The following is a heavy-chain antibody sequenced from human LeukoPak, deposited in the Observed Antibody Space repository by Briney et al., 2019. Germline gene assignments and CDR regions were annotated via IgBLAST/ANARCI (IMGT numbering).Heavy chain of an antibody. CDR1: GGSIIVAAYS. J-gene: IGHJ1*01. Sequence: PSETLSLTCAVSGGSIIVAAYSWSWIRQPPGKGLEWVGYIYHTGRTYSNPSLKSRVTVSVDRSKNQFSLKLSSVTAADTALYYCASLTSRSSSWPRFPHWGQGTLVTVSS. D-gene: IGHD6-13*01. CDR3: ASLTSRSSSWPRFPH. V-gene: IGHV4-30-2*02. CDR2: IYHTGRT.